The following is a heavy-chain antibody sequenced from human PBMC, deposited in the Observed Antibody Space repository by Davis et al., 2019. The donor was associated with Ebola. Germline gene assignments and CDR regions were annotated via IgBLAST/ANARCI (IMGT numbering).Heavy chain of an antibody. J-gene: IGHJ4*02. CDR1: GFTVSSNH. CDR3: ATTQWLREFDN. D-gene: IGHD6-19*01. V-gene: IGHV3-53*05. CDR2: IYDRST. Sequence: GGSLGLSCAASGFTVSSNHMSWVRQAPGKGLEWVSVIYDRSTAYADSVRGRFTISRDKSNNSLYLDMNSLRVDDTAVYYCATTQWLREFDNWGQGTLVTVSS.